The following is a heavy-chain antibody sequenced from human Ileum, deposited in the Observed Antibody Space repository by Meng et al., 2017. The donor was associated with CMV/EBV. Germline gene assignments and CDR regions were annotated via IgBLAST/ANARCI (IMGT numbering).Heavy chain of an antibody. CDR3: ARGGDGGLDY. Sequence: LSLAASAFPFRNHWMHWVRQAPGKGLVWVSFINHDGTNTYYADSVKGRFTISRDNAKNTLSLQMNSLTTEDTALYYCARGGDGGLDYWGQGTLVTVSS. V-gene: IGHV3-74*01. J-gene: IGHJ4*02. CDR1: AFPFRNHW. D-gene: IGHD2-21*01. CDR2: INHDGTNT.